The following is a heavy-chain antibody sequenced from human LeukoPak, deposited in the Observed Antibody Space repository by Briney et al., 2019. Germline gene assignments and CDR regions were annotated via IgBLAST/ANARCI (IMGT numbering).Heavy chain of an antibody. D-gene: IGHD3-16*01. Sequence: GGSLRLSCVASGFTFNNYAMAWVRQAPEKGLEWVSSITDSGLSTYYADSVKGRITISRDNSKNTLYLQMNSLRAEDTAVYYCAKGLRGGYDSWGQGTLVTVSS. J-gene: IGHJ5*01. CDR3: AKGLRGGYDS. CDR1: GFTFNNYA. V-gene: IGHV3-23*01. CDR2: ITDSGLST.